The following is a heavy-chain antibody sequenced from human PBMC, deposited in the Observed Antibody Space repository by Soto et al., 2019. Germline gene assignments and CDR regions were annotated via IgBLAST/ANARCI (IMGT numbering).Heavy chain of an antibody. V-gene: IGHV4-4*02. Sequence: QVQLQESGPGLVKPSGTLSVTCAVSGGSISNSNWWTWVRQPPGKGLEWIGEIYHSGTTNYNPSLKSRVVISGDRSRNHLSLTLSSVTAADTAVYYCAIPATSDFDYWGQGILVTVSS. J-gene: IGHJ4*02. CDR2: IYHSGTT. CDR3: AIPATSDFDY. D-gene: IGHD4-4*01. CDR1: GGSISNSNW.